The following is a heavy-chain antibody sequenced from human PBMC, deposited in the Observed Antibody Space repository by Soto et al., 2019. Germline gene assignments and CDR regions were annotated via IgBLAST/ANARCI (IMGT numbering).Heavy chain of an antibody. CDR1: GDSVSSNNYY. Sequence: VLLQESGPGAMKPSQTLSLTCTVIGDSVSSNNYYWSWIRQRPGKGLEWIGYIHYSGDSYDNPYLTTRITMSMDVSKNQFYLNLRSVTAADTAIYYCARDVNDSSGSQGFDYWGQGTLVTVSS. V-gene: IGHV4-31*03. CDR3: ARDVNDSSGSQGFDY. D-gene: IGHD3-22*01. J-gene: IGHJ4*02. CDR2: IHYSGDS.